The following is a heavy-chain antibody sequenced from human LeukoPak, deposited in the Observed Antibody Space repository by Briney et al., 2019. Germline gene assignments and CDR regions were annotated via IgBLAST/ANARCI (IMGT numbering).Heavy chain of an antibody. CDR3: AKALNGLVDY. D-gene: IGHD6-19*01. CDR1: GFTFSDYG. CDR2: IWYDGSNK. Sequence: GRSLRLSCAASGFTFSDYGMHWVRQAPAKGLERVAVIWYDGSNKYYADSVKGRFTITRDNSKNNLYLQMNSLRTADTAVYYCAKALNGLVDYWGQGTLVTVSS. J-gene: IGHJ4*02. V-gene: IGHV3-33*06.